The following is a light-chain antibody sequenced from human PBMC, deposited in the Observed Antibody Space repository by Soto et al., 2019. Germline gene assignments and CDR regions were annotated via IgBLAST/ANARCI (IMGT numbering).Light chain of an antibody. Sequence: IVMTQSPLSLPVTPGESASISCRSSQSLLHSNGYNYVDWYLQKPGQSPQLLIYLRSYRASGVPDRFSGSGSGTDFTLKIIRVEAEDVGVYYCMQALQTPLTFGGGTKVEIK. CDR3: MQALQTPLT. CDR2: LRS. V-gene: IGKV2-28*01. J-gene: IGKJ4*01. CDR1: QSLLHSNGYNY.